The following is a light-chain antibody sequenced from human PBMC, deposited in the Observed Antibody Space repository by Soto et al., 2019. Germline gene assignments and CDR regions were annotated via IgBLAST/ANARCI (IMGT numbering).Light chain of an antibody. Sequence: EIVLTQSPGTLSLSPGERATLSCRASQSVSSSYLAWYQQKPGQAPRLLIYGASSRATGIPDRFSGSGSGTYFTITISRLEPEDFAVYYCQQYGSSGLTFGGGTKVEIK. CDR1: QSVSSSY. J-gene: IGKJ4*01. CDR3: QQYGSSGLT. V-gene: IGKV3-20*01. CDR2: GAS.